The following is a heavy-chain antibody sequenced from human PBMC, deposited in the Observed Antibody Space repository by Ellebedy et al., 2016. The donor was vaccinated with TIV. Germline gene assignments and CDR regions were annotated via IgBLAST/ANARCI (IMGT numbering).Heavy chain of an antibody. CDR2: MSGRDDVT. V-gene: IGHV3-23*01. CDR3: VKGGWLDY. Sequence: GESLKISXTASGFPFSTFDMSWVRQAPGKGLEWVSFMSGRDDVTVYADSVRGRFIISRDNSRNMLSLTLNSLRAEDTAVYYCVKGGWLDYWGQGDLVTVSS. J-gene: IGHJ4*02. CDR1: GFPFSTFD. D-gene: IGHD6-19*01.